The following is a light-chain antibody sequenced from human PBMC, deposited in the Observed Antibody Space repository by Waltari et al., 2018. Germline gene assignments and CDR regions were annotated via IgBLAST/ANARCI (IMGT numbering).Light chain of an antibody. J-gene: IGKJ1*01. CDR1: QSVSDNY. V-gene: IGKV3-20*01. CDR3: QQYGRSPEN. CDR2: GAS. Sequence: EIVLTQSPGTLSLSPVDRATLSCRASQSVSDNYLAWYQHTPGQPPRLLIYGASSRATGIPDRFSGSGSGTDFTLTISRLEPEDFAVYYCQQYGRSPENFGQGTKVEIK.